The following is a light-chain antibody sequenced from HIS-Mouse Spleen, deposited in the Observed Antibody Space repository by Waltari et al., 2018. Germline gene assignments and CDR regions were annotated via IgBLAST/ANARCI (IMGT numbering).Light chain of an antibody. Sequence: SSELTQDPAVSVALGQTVRITCQGDSLRSYYASWYQQKPGQAPVLVSYGKNNRPSGIPDRVSGSRSGNTASLTIPGAQAEDEADYYCNSRDSSGNHVVFGGGTKLTVL. CDR2: GKN. CDR3: NSRDSSGNHVV. V-gene: IGLV3-19*01. J-gene: IGLJ2*01. CDR1: SLRSYY.